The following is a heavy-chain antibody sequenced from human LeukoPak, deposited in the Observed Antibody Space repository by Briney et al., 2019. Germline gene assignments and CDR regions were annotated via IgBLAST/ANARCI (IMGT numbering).Heavy chain of an antibody. CDR1: GGSLSSYY. Sequence: SETLSLTCTVSGGSLSSYYWSWIRQPPGKGLEWIGYIYYSGSTNYNPSLKSRATISVDTSKNQFSLKLSSVTAADTAVYYCAREGGDYYDSSGLFGYWGQGTLVTVSS. CDR3: AREGGDYYDSSGLFGY. V-gene: IGHV4-59*01. CDR2: IYYSGST. J-gene: IGHJ4*02. D-gene: IGHD3-22*01.